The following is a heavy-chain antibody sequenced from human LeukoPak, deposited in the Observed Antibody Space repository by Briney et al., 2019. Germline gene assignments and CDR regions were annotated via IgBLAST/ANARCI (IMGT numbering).Heavy chain of an antibody. V-gene: IGHV1-18*01. D-gene: IGHD2-8*01. CDR3: ARDSFLHKYCTNGVCYKTGYFQH. Sequence: ASVKVSCKASGYTFTSYGIIWVRQAPGQGLEWMGWISAYNGNTNYAQKLQGRVTMTTDTSTSTAYMELRSLRSDDTAVYYCARDSFLHKYCTNGVCYKTGYFQHWGQGTLVTVSS. J-gene: IGHJ1*01. CDR2: ISAYNGNT. CDR1: GYTFTSYG.